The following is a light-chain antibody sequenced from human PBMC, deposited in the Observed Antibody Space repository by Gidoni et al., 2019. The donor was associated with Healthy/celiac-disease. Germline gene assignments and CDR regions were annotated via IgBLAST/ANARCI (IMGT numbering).Light chain of an antibody. J-gene: IGLJ3*02. CDR3: AAWDDSLNGYWV. Sequence: QSVLPQPPSASGTPGQRVTLSCSGSSSNIGSKTVNWYQQLPGTAPKLLIYSNNQRPSGVPDRFSGSKSGTSASLAISGLQSEDEADYYCAAWDDSLNGYWVFGGGTKLTVL. CDR2: SNN. CDR1: SSNIGSKT. V-gene: IGLV1-44*01.